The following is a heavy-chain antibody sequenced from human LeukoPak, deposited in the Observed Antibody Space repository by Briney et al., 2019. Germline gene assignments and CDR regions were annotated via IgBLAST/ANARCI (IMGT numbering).Heavy chain of an antibody. J-gene: IGHJ4*02. CDR2: INHSGST. D-gene: IGHD6-13*01. CDR1: GGSFSGYY. Sequence: SETLSLTCAVYGGSFSGYYWSWIRQPPGKGLEWIGEINHSGSTNYNPSLKSRVTISVDTSKNQFSLKLSSVTAADTAVYYCARGWNSSSWSAIDYWGQGTLVTVSS. CDR3: ARGWNSSSWSAIDY. V-gene: IGHV4-34*01.